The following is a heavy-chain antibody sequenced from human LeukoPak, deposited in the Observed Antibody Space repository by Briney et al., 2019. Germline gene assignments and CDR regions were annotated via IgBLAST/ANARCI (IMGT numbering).Heavy chain of an antibody. D-gene: IGHD1-26*01. J-gene: IGHJ4*02. V-gene: IGHV3-21*01. CDR2: IISSSSYI. CDR3: ARDPRVGATASFDY. Sequence: MSGGSLRLSCAASGFTFSSYSMNWVRQAPGKGLEWVSSIISSSSYIYYADSVKGRFTISRDNAKNSLYLQMNSLRAEDTAVYYCARDPRVGATASFDYWGQGTLVTVSS. CDR1: GFTFSSYS.